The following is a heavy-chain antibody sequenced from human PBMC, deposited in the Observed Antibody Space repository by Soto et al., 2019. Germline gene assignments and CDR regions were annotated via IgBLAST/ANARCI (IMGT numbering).Heavy chain of an antibody. V-gene: IGHV4-31*03. CDR2: IDYTGNT. CDR3: ASGHDAYKVRY. CDR1: GGSISSGGTGSY. Sequence: QVQLQESGPGLVKPSQTLSLTCTVSGGSISSGGTGSYWTWIRQLPGKGLEWIGYIDYTGNTYYNPSLMTRPTISIDTSENHFSLKLTSVTAADTAVYFCASGHDAYKVRYWGQGTLVTVSS. D-gene: IGHD1-1*01. J-gene: IGHJ4*02.